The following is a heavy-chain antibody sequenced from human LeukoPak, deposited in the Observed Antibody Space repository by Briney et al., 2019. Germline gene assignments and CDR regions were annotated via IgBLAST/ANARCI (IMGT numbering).Heavy chain of an antibody. Sequence: GASVKVSCKASGYSFTDYFIHWVRQAPGQGLEWMGWFNPNSGGAKYAQRFQGRVAMTRDTSISTAYMELDRLRYDDTAIYYCTKVGFNAWGQGTLVTVSS. V-gene: IGHV1-2*02. CDR1: GYSFTDYF. J-gene: IGHJ5*02. CDR2: FNPNSGGA. CDR3: TKVGFNA.